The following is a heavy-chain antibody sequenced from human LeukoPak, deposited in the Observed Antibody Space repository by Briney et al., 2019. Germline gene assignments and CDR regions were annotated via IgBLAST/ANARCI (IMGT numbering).Heavy chain of an antibody. V-gene: IGHV3-15*01. CDR2: IQSKTDGGTT. CDR3: YLGIPTSGSQY. CDR1: GFTFSNAW. D-gene: IGHD6-13*01. J-gene: IGHJ1*01. Sequence: GGSLRLSCAASGFTFSNAWMTWVRQAPGKGLEWVGRIQSKTDGGTTDYAAPVKGRFTISRGDSKNTLYMQMNILKTEDTAVYYCYLGIPTSGSQYWGQGTLVTVSS.